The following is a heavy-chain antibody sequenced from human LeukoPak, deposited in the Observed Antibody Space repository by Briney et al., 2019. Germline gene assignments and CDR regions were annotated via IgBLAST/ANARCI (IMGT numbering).Heavy chain of an antibody. CDR2: LNPSGGST. CDR1: GYTFTSYS. J-gene: IGHJ5*02. V-gene: IGHV1-46*01. Sequence: ASVKVSCKASGYTFTSYSIHWVRQVPGQGLGWMGILNPSGGSTSNAQRFQGRVTMTRDTSTSTVYMELSSLRFEDTAVYYCARKGIMYDNSRGWFDPWGQGTLVTVSS. CDR3: ARKGIMYDNSRGWFDP. D-gene: IGHD2-15*01.